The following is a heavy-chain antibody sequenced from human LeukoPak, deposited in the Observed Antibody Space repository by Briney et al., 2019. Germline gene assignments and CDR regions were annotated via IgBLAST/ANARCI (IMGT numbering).Heavy chain of an antibody. D-gene: IGHD3-22*01. CDR1: GGTFSSYA. Sequence: SVKVSCKASGGTFSSYAISWVRQAPGQGLEWMGGIIPIFGTANYAQKFQGRVTITADESTSTAYMELSSLRSEDTAVYYCARGRKNQGTYYYDSSGFTGWGQGTLVTVSS. CDR2: IIPIFGTA. J-gene: IGHJ4*02. V-gene: IGHV1-69*13. CDR3: ARGRKNQGTYYYDSSGFTG.